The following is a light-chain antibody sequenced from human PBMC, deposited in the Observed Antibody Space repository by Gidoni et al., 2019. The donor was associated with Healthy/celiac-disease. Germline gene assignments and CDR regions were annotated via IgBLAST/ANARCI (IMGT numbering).Light chain of an antibody. V-gene: IGKV4-1*01. J-gene: IGKJ2*01. Sequence: DIVMTQSPDSLAESLGERATINCKYSQSVLYSSNNKNYLSWYQQKPGQPPKLLIYWASTLESGVPDRFSGSGSGTDFTLTISSLQAEDVAVYYCQQYYSTPPTFGQGTKLEIK. CDR3: QQYYSTPPT. CDR1: QSVLYSSNNKNY. CDR2: WAS.